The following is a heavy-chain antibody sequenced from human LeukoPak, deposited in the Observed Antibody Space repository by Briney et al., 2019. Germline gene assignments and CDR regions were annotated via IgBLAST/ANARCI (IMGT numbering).Heavy chain of an antibody. CDR1: GFTFSSYA. J-gene: IGHJ4*02. CDR2: ISGSGGST. Sequence: GGSLRLSCAASGFTFSSYAMSWGRQAPGKGLEWVSGISGSGGSTNYADSVKGRFTIARDNSKNTLYLQMNSLGAEDTAVYYCAKVAPYGNYLFHYWGQGTRVTVSS. CDR3: AKVAPYGNYLFHY. D-gene: IGHD1-7*01. V-gene: IGHV3-23*01.